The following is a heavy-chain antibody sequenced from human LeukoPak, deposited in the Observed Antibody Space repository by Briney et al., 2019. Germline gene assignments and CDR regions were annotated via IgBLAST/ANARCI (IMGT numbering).Heavy chain of an antibody. CDR1: GGSISSSSYY. V-gene: IGHV4-39*07. Sequence: SETLSLTCTVSGGSISSSSYYWAWIRQPPGKGLEWIGSIHYSGSTYYNPSLQSRVTISIDTSKNQFSLKLRFVTAADTAVYDYARVRGSGGSCTYYYYYYYMDVWGKGTTVTVSS. J-gene: IGHJ6*03. CDR3: ARVRGSGGSCTYYYYYYYMDV. D-gene: IGHD2-15*01. CDR2: IHYSGST.